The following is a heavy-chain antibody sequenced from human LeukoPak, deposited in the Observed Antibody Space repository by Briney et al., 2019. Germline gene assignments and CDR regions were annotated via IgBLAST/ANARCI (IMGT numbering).Heavy chain of an antibody. Sequence: ASVKVSCKASGYTFTSYGIIWVRQAPGQGLEWMGWISVYNGNTNYAQKLQGRVTMTTDTSTSTAYMELRSLRSDDTAVYYCARDRRDGYVDIWGQGTMVTVSS. D-gene: IGHD5-12*01. CDR1: GYTFTSYG. CDR2: ISVYNGNT. J-gene: IGHJ3*02. CDR3: ARDRRDGYVDI. V-gene: IGHV1-18*01.